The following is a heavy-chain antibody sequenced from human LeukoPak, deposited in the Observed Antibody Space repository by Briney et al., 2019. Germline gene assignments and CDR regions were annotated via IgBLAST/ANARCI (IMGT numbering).Heavy chain of an antibody. CDR2: IYHSGST. CDR1: GYSISSGYY. CDR3: ARARYDISYYYYMDV. D-gene: IGHD3-9*01. J-gene: IGHJ6*03. Sequence: SETLSLTCTVSGYSISSGYYWGWIRQPPGKGLEWIGSIYHSGSTYYNPSLKSRVTISVDTSKNQFSLKLSSVTAADTAVYYCARARYDISYYYYMDVWGKGTTVTVSS. V-gene: IGHV4-38-2*02.